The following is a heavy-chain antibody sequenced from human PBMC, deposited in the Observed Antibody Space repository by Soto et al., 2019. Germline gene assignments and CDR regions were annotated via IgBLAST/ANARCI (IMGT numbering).Heavy chain of an antibody. CDR3: AGDYASGDYDF. J-gene: IGHJ4*02. V-gene: IGHV3-53*01. CDR2: LSDRGTS. CDR1: GFSVSIY. D-gene: IGHD5-12*01. Sequence: GSLRLSCAASGFSVSIYMSWVRQSPVKGLEWVSTLSDRGTSHYADSVTGRFSVSRDNSKNTLYLQMNGLRVDDTAIYYCAGDYASGDYDFRGQGTQVTVSS.